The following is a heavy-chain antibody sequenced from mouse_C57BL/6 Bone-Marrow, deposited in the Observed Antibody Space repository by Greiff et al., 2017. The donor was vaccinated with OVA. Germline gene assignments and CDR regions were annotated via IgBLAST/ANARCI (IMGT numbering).Heavy chain of an antibody. D-gene: IGHD1-1*01. CDR3: ARGAYYYGNPWFAY. V-gene: IGHV1-64*01. Sequence: QVQLQQPGAELVKPGASVKLSCTASGYTFTSYWMHWVKQRPGQGLEWIGMIHPNSGSTNYNEKFKSKATLTVDKSSSTAYMQLSSLTSEDSAVYYCARGAYYYGNPWFAYWGRGTLVTVSA. CDR1: GYTFTSYW. CDR2: IHPNSGST. J-gene: IGHJ3*01.